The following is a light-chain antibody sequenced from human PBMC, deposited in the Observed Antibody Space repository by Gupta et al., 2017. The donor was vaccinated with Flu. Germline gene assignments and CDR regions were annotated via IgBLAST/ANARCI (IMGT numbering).Light chain of an antibody. Sequence: DIQMTQSPSTLSVSVGDRVTITCRTSQNINTWLAWYQQKPRGAPKLLIYKTSSLETGVPSRFSGHGDGTEFTLTISSLHPDDFATYYCQQCNTYSFGQGTKVES. CDR3: QQCNTYS. J-gene: IGKJ1*01. CDR2: KTS. V-gene: IGKV1-5*03. CDR1: QNINTW.